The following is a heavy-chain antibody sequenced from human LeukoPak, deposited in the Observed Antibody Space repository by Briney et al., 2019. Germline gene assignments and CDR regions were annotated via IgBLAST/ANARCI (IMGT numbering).Heavy chain of an antibody. V-gene: IGHV1-24*01. D-gene: IGHD1-26*01. CDR3: ARAGTYWDYFDY. CDR1: GYTLTELS. CDR2: FDPEDGET. Sequence: ASVKVSCKVSGYTLTELSMHWVRPAPGKGLEWMGGFDPEDGETIYAQKFQGRVTMTEDTSTDTAYMELSSLRSEDTAVYYCARAGTYWDYFDYWGQGTLVTVSS. J-gene: IGHJ4*02.